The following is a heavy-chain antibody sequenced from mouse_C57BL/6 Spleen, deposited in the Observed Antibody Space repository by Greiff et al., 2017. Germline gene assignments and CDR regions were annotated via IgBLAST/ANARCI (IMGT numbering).Heavy chain of an antibody. CDR3: ARIANDYDLAY. CDR1: GFSLTSYG. D-gene: IGHD2-4*01. J-gene: IGHJ3*01. CDR2: IWSGGST. Sequence: VQLVESGPGLVQPSQSLSITCTVSGFSLTSYGVHWVRQSPGKGLEWLGVIWSGGSTDYNAAFISRLSISKDNSKSQVFFKMNSLQADDTAIYYCARIANDYDLAYWGQGTLVTVSA. V-gene: IGHV2-2*01.